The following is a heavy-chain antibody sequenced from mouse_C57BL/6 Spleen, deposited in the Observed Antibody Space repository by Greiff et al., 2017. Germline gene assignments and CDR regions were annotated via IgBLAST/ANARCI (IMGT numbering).Heavy chain of an antibody. CDR1: GYTFTSYW. D-gene: IGHD2-12*01. J-gene: IGHJ3*01. V-gene: IGHV1-55*01. Sequence: QVQLQQPGAELVKPGASVKMSCKASGYTFTSYWITWVKQRPGQGLEWIGDIYPGSGSPNYNEKFKSKATLTVDTSSSTAYMQLSSLTSEDSAVYYCARYLYDEGAWFAYWGQGTLVTVSA. CDR3: ARYLYDEGAWFAY. CDR2: IYPGSGSP.